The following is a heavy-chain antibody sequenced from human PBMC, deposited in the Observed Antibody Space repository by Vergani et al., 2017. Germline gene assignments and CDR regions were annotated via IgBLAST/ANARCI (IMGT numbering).Heavy chain of an antibody. CDR3: ARVGGNYGCWWFDP. J-gene: IGHJ5*02. CDR1: GYTFTSYY. Sequence: VQLVQSGAAVTKPGASVKVSCKASGYTFTSYYMPWVRRAPGQGLEWMGIINPSGGSTSYAQKFQGRVTMTRDTSTSTVYMELSSLRSGDTAVYYCARVGGNYGCWWFDPWGQGTLVTVSS. V-gene: IGHV1-46*01. CDR2: INPSGGST. D-gene: IGHD4-23*01.